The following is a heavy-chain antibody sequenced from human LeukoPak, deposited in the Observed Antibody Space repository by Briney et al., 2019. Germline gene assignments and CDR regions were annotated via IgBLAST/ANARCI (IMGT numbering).Heavy chain of an antibody. D-gene: IGHD4-17*01. J-gene: IGHJ4*02. CDR3: ARDGPHGDYYFDY. CDR2: INPNSGGT. CDR1: GYTFTGYY. V-gene: IGHV1-2*02. Sequence: GASVKVSCKASGYTFTGYYMHWVRQAPGQGLEWMGWINPNSGGTNYAQKFQGRVTMTRDTSISTAYMELSRLRSDDTAVYYCARDGPHGDYYFDYWGQGTLVTVSS.